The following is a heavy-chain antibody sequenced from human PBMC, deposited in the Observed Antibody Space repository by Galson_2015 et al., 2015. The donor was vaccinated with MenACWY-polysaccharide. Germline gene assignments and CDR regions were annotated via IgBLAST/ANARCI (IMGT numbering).Heavy chain of an antibody. CDR2: ISYDGGT. D-gene: IGHD3-16*01. J-gene: IGHJ5*02. CDR3: ARGGRAVSNRNWFDP. Sequence: TLSLTCTVYGDSITSGGYFWRWIRQHPGEGLEWIASISYDGGTYYNPSLKGRVIISVDTPKNQFSLKLNSVTAADTAVYYCARGGRAVSNRNWFDPWGQGTLVTVSS. V-gene: IGHV4-31*03. CDR1: GDSITSGGYF.